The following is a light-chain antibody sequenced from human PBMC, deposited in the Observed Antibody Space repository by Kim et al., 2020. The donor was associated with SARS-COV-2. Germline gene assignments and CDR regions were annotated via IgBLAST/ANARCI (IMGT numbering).Light chain of an antibody. CDR3: QQYSGTLAT. J-gene: IGKJ1*01. CDR2: SAT. Sequence: DIQMTQSPPSLSASMGERVTMTCRASQHIRDSLAWYQQKPGRAPNLLVFSATRLASGVPSRFSASASETEYTLTISSLQPEDFAIYYCQQYSGTLATFGQGTKVEIK. V-gene: IGKV1-NL1*01. CDR1: QHIRDS.